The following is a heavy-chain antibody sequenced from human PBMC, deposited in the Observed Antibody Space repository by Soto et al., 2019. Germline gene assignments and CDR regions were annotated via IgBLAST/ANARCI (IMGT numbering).Heavy chain of an antibody. Sequence: SETLSLTCTVSGGSISSSSYYWGWIRQPPGKGLEWIGSIYYSGSTYYNPSLKSRVTISVDTSKNHFSLKLTSVTAADTAVYYCASYYDFWSGFDYWGQGTLVTVSS. D-gene: IGHD3-3*01. J-gene: IGHJ4*02. V-gene: IGHV4-39*01. CDR3: ASYYDFWSGFDY. CDR2: IYYSGST. CDR1: GGSISSSSYY.